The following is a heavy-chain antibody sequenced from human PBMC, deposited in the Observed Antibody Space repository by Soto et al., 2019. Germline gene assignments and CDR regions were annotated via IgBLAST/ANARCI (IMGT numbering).Heavy chain of an antibody. Sequence: ASVKVSCKASGYTFTGHYIHWVRQAPEQGPEWMGEIGPESGATRYAQKFQGRVTMTRDTSITTVYMELKNLSPDDTAVYYCGRGRSGQIVVFYWGQGTPVTVYS. D-gene: IGHD1-26*01. CDR2: IGPESGAT. CDR1: GYTFTGHY. V-gene: IGHV1-2*02. CDR3: GRGRSGQIVVFY. J-gene: IGHJ4*02.